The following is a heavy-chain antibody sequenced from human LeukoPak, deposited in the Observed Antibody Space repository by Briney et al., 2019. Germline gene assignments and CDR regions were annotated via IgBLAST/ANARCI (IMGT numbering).Heavy chain of an antibody. J-gene: IGHJ6*03. V-gene: IGHV4-38-2*01. CDR2: IYHSGST. D-gene: IGHD6-13*01. CDR3: AKAPSRPFYYMDV. Sequence: SETLSLTCAVSGYSISSGYYWGWIRQPPGKGLEWIGSIYHSGSTYYNPSLKSRVTISVDTSKNQFSLKLNSVTAADTAVYYCAKAPSRPFYYMDVWGQGTTVTVSS. CDR1: GYSISSGYY.